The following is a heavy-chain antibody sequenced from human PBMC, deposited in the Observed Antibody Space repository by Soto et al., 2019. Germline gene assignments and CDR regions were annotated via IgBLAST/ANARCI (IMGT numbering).Heavy chain of an antibody. V-gene: IGHV5-51*01. Sequence: EVQLVQSGAEVKKPGESLKISCKGSGYSFTSYWIGWVRQMPGKGLEWMGIIYPGDSDTRYSPSFQGQVTISADKSISTAYLQWSSLKASATAMYYCARHGAVSAVPAAPYYYYGMDVWGQGTTVTVSS. D-gene: IGHD2-15*01. CDR2: IYPGDSDT. CDR3: ARHGAVSAVPAAPYYYYGMDV. CDR1: GYSFTSYW. J-gene: IGHJ6*02.